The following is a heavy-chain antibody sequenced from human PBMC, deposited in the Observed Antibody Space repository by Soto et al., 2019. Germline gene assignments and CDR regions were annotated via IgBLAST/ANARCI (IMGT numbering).Heavy chain of an antibody. Sequence: QLQLQESGPGLVKPSETLSLTCTVSGDSISSSSNHWGWIRQPPGKGLEWIGNIYYSENTYYNPSLKSRVTITLNTAKDPFPPRLASVDAADPAVYYRAKHPPYGPLDYWGQGTLVTVSS. CDR1: GDSISSSSNH. CDR2: IYYSENT. CDR3: AKHPPYGPLDY. D-gene: IGHD4-17*01. V-gene: IGHV4-39*01. J-gene: IGHJ4*02.